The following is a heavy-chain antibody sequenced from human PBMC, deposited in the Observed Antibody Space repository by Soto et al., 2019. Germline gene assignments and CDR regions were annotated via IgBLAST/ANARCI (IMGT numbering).Heavy chain of an antibody. V-gene: IGHV3-21*01. Sequence: GSLRLSCAASGFTFSSYTMNWVRQAPGKGLEWVSSISSSSSKIYYVDSVKGRFTISRDNAKNSLYLQMNSLRAEDTAVYYCARAGGTTFDYWGQGTLVTVSS. D-gene: IGHD3-16*01. CDR1: GFTFSSYT. J-gene: IGHJ4*02. CDR3: ARAGGTTFDY. CDR2: ISSSSSKI.